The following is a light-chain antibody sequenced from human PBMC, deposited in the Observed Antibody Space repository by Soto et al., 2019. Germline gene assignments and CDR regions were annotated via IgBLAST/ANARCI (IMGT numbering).Light chain of an antibody. CDR3: QQYYSYPQT. V-gene: IGKV1-8*01. CDR1: QGISSY. Sequence: AIRMTQSPSSFSASTGGRVTITCRASQGISSYLAWYQQKPGKAPKILIYAASTLQSGVPSRVRGSGSGTDFTLTISCLKSEDFETYYCQQYYSYPQTFGQGTKVDIK. CDR2: AAS. J-gene: IGKJ1*01.